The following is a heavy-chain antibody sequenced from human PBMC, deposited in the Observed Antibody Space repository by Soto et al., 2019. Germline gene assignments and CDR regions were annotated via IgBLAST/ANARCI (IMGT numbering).Heavy chain of an antibody. J-gene: IGHJ4*02. CDR1: GFTFSSYG. CDR2: ISYDGSNK. V-gene: IGHV3-30*18. Sequence: PGGSLRLSCAASGFTFSSYGMHWVRQAPGKGLEWVAVISYDGSNKYYADSVKGRFTISRDNSKNTLYLQMNSLRAEDTAVYYCAKEGPVPGVLDYWGQGTLVTVSS. D-gene: IGHD3-10*01. CDR3: AKEGPVPGVLDY.